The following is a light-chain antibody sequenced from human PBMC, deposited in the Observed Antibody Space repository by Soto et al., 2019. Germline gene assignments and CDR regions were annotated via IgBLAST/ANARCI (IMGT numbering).Light chain of an antibody. CDR3: QQYDNWPMYT. V-gene: IGKV3-15*01. CDR2: AAS. Sequence: EVVMTQSPATLSVSPGEGATLSCRASQSVNNNLAWFQQRPGQAPRLLIYAASTRATGIPDRFSGSGSGTEFTLSISDLQSEDSAIYYCQQYDNWPMYTFGQGTKLETK. J-gene: IGKJ2*01. CDR1: QSVNNN.